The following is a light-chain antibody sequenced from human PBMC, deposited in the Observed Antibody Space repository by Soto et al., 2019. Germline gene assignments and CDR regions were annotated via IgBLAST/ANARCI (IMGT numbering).Light chain of an antibody. CDR3: QQRANWPLI. J-gene: IGKJ4*01. CDR2: GAS. CDR1: QSVSSY. Sequence: EIVLTQSPATLSLSPGERATLSCRASQSVSSYLAWYQQKPGQTPRLLIYGASNRATGVPGRFSGSGSGTDFTLTISSLEPEDFAVYFCQQRANWPLIFGGGTKVEIK. V-gene: IGKV3-11*01.